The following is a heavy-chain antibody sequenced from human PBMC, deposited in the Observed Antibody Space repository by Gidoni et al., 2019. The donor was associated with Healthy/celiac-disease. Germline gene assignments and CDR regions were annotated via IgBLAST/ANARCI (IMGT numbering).Heavy chain of an antibody. D-gene: IGHD2-8*01. Sequence: EVQLVESGGGLVKPGGSLRLSCAASGFTFSSYSMNWVRQAPGKGLEWVSSISSSSSYIYYADSVKGRFTISRDNAKNSLYLQMNSLRAEDTAVYYCARDTKGAGYYYGMDVWGQGTTVTVSS. CDR1: GFTFSSYS. CDR2: ISSSSSYI. CDR3: ARDTKGAGYYYGMDV. V-gene: IGHV3-21*01. J-gene: IGHJ6*02.